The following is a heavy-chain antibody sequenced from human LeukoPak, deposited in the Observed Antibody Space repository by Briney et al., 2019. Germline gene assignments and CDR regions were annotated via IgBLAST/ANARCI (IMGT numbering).Heavy chain of an antibody. Sequence: PGGSLRLSCAASGFAFSRNWMHWVRQAPGKGLVWVSRINSDGSATHYADSVKGRFTIPRDNAKNTLYLQMNSLRAEDTAVYYCATDPDSGGWSTFDYWGQGTLVTVSS. CDR1: GFAFSRNW. CDR3: ATDPDSGGWSTFDY. D-gene: IGHD6-19*01. J-gene: IGHJ4*02. CDR2: INSDGSAT. V-gene: IGHV3-74*01.